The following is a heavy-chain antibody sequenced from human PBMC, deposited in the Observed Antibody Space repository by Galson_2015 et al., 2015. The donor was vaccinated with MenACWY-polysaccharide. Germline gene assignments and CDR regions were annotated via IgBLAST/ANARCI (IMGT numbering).Heavy chain of an antibody. D-gene: IGHD2-2*01. CDR2: INSDAGII. V-gene: IGHV3-74*01. J-gene: IGHJ4*02. CDR1: GFTFSSHW. Sequence: SLRLSCAASGFTFSSHWMHWVRQAPGEGRVWVSRINSDAGIINYAGTVKGRFTISRDKPKNTLDLEMNSLRAEDTAIYFCARDRVDVPVIEAHTIFDYWGQGVLVAVSS. CDR3: ARDRVDVPVIEAHTIFDY.